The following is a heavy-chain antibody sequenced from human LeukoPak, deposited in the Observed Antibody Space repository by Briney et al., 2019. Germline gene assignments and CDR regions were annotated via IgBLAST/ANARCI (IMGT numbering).Heavy chain of an antibody. D-gene: IGHD2-2*01. V-gene: IGHV4-4*07. J-gene: IGHJ4*02. CDR3: ASSTVVPYYFDY. CDR2: IYTSGST. CDR1: GGSISSYY. Sequence: SETLPLTCTVSGGSISSYYWSWIRQPAGKGLEWIGRIYTSGSTNYNPSLKSRVTISVDKSKNQFSLKLSSVTAADTAVYYCASSTVVPYYFDYWGQGTLVTVSS.